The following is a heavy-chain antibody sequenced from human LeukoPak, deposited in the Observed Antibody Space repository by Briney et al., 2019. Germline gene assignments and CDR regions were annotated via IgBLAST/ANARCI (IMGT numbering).Heavy chain of an antibody. CDR2: ISDNGRST. J-gene: IGHJ4*02. CDR3: AKDLAGTTSFDF. CDR1: GFTFSNNA. V-gene: IGHV3-23*01. Sequence: GGPLRLSCGASGFTFSNNAMYWVRQAPGKGLEGVSGISDNGRSTYYADSVKGRFTISRDKSKNMLYLQMNSLRAEDTAIYYCAKDLAGTTSFDFWGQGTLVTVSS. D-gene: IGHD1-7*01.